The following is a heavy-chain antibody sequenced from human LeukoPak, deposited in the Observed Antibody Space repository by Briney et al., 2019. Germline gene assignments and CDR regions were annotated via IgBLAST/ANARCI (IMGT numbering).Heavy chain of an antibody. CDR2: VNPYDADT. J-gene: IGHJ4*02. D-gene: IGHD2-2*01. V-gene: IGHV5-51*01. CDR1: GYTFTNHW. CDR3: ARGTGGYQYDY. Sequence: GESLKIPCQASGYTFTNHWVAWVRQVPGKGLEWLGIVNPYDADTRYGPSFEGQVTISADKSINTAFLQWRSLKASDTAIYFCARGTGGYQYDYWGQGIRVIVSS.